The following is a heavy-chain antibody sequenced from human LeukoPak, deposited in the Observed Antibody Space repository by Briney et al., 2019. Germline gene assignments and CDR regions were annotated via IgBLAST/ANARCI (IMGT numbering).Heavy chain of an antibody. J-gene: IGHJ4*02. CDR1: GASMSTDY. V-gene: IGHV4-4*07. Sequence: PSETLSLTCTVSGASMSTDYWSWIRQPAGKGLEWIGRIYASGSTDYNPSLRSRVTISLDKSKNQFPLNLNSVTAADTAVYYCARGTSGDYWGQGTLVTVSS. CDR2: IYASGST. D-gene: IGHD3-10*01. CDR3: ARGTSGDY.